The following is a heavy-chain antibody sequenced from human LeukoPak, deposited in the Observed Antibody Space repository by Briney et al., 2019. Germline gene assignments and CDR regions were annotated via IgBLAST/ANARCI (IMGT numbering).Heavy chain of an antibody. Sequence: GGSLRLSCAASGFTFSTYWMNWVRQAPGKGLEWVANIKQDGSAKYYVDSVKGRFTISRDNAKNSLYLQMNTLRTEDTAVYYCARDLAGPPQEAFDIWGQGTMVTVS. CDR3: ARDLAGPPQEAFDI. J-gene: IGHJ3*02. V-gene: IGHV3-7*01. CDR1: GFTFSTYW. CDR2: IKQDGSAK.